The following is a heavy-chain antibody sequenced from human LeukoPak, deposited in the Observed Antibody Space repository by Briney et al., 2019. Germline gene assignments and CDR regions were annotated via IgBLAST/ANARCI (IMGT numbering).Heavy chain of an antibody. V-gene: IGHV3-7*03. CDR2: IKQDGSEK. CDR3: ARATTVTPLGYYYYYMDV. J-gene: IGHJ6*03. CDR1: GFTFSSYW. Sequence: GGSLRLSCAASGFTFSSYWMSWVRQAPGKGLEWVANIKQDGSEKYYVDSVKGRFTISRDNAKNSLYLQMNSLRAEDTALYYCARATTVTPLGYYYYYMDVWGKGTTVTVSS. D-gene: IGHD4-17*01.